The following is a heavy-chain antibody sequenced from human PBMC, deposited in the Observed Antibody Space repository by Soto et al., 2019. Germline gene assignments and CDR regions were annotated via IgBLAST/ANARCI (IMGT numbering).Heavy chain of an antibody. CDR1: GFTFSRYG. J-gene: IGHJ4*02. Sequence: PVGSLRLSCAASGFTFSRYGLHWVRQAPGKGLEWVAFITYDGSDKFYADSVKGRFTISRDTSKNTLYLQMNSLRAEDTAVYYCARVLGGYPNFDFWGQGTPVTVSS. V-gene: IGHV3-30-3*01. CDR2: ITYDGSDK. CDR3: ARVLGGYPNFDF. D-gene: IGHD3-22*01.